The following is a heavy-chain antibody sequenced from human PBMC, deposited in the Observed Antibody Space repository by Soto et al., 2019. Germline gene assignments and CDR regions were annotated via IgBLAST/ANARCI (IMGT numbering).Heavy chain of an antibody. D-gene: IGHD6-6*01. CDR3: ARHGAGSSSFPGGYYYYGMDV. J-gene: IGHJ6*02. V-gene: IGHV5-51*01. Sequence: PGESLKISCKGSGYSFTSYWIGWVRQMPGKGLEWIGIIYPGDSDTRYSPSFQGQVTISADKSISTAYLQWSSLKASDTAMYYCARHGAGSSSFPGGYYYYGMDVWGQGTTVTVSS. CDR1: GYSFTSYW. CDR2: IYPGDSDT.